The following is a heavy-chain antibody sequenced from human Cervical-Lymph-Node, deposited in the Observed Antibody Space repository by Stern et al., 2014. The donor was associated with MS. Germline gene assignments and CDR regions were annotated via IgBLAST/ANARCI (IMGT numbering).Heavy chain of an antibody. CDR2: INTNTGNP. Sequence: QLVQSGSELKKPGASVKVSCKASGYTFTTYAMNWVRQAPGQGLEWMGWINTNTGNPTYAQGFTGRCVFSLDTSVSTAYLQISSLKAEDTAVYYCARGSRRPGTWWFDPWGQGTLVTVSS. CDR1: GYTFTTYA. V-gene: IGHV7-4-1*02. D-gene: IGHD6-13*01. CDR3: ARGSRRPGTWWFDP. J-gene: IGHJ5*02.